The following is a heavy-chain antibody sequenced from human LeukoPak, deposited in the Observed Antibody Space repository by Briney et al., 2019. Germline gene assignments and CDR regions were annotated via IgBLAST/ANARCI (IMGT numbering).Heavy chain of an antibody. J-gene: IGHJ4*02. D-gene: IGHD2/OR15-2a*01. V-gene: IGHV3-74*01. Sequence: PGGSLRLSCAASGFTFSTSWMHWVRQAPGKGLVGVSRINSDGTTIDYADSVKGRFTISRDNAKNTLYLQMNSLRDEDTAVYYCARAGYYRFDYWGQGTLVTVSS. CDR2: INSDGTTI. CDR3: ARAGYYRFDY. CDR1: GFTFSTSW.